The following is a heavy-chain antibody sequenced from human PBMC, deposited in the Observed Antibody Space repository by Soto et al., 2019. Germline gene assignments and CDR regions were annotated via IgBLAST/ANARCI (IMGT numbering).Heavy chain of an antibody. D-gene: IGHD2-8*01. CDR1: GFTFSSYS. CDR2: ISGSSTFI. V-gene: IGHV3-21*01. J-gene: IGHJ5*02. CDR3: ARGSSDGWVYSA. Sequence: GGSLRLSCAASGFTFSSYSMNWVRQTPGEGLEWVSSISGSSTFIYYADSVKGRFTISRDNAKNSLYLQMNSLRADDSALYYCARGSSDGWVYSAWGQGTLVTVSS.